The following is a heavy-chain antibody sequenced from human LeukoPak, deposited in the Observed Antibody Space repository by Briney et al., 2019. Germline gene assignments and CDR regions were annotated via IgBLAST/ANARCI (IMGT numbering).Heavy chain of an antibody. CDR1: GFTFGDYA. Sequence: GGSLRLSCTASGFTFGDYAMSWVRQAPGKGLEWVGLIRSKAYGGTTEYAASVKGRFTISRDDSKSIAYLQMNSLKTEDTAVYYCARKGNDFWSGYSGWFDPWGQGTLVTVSS. CDR2: IRSKAYGGTT. J-gene: IGHJ5*02. D-gene: IGHD3-3*01. V-gene: IGHV3-49*04. CDR3: ARKGNDFWSGYSGWFDP.